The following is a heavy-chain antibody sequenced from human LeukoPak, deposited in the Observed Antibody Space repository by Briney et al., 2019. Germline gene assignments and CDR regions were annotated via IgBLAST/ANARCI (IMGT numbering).Heavy chain of an antibody. Sequence: PGGSLRLSCAASEFTVSSNYMSWVRQAPGKGLEWVSVIYSGGSTYYADSVKGRFTISRDNSMNTLYPQMNSLRAEDTAVYYCARDHRVTLVRGVVEAFDIWGQGTMVTVSS. J-gene: IGHJ3*02. CDR3: ARDHRVTLVRGVVEAFDI. V-gene: IGHV3-53*05. CDR2: IYSGGST. CDR1: EFTVSSNY. D-gene: IGHD3-10*01.